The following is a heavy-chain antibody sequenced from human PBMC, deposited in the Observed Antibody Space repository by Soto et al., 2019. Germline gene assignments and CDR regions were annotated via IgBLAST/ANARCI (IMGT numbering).Heavy chain of an antibody. CDR1: GDSVSSNSAA. CDR2: TYYRSKWYN. V-gene: IGHV6-1*01. D-gene: IGHD3-10*01. CDR3: ARSKLLWFGDQHEGFDY. Sequence: SQTLSLTCAISGDSVSSNSAAWNWIRQSPSRGLEWLGRTYYRSKWYNDYAVSVKSRITINPDTSKNQFSLKLSSVTAADTAVYYCARSKLLWFGDQHEGFDYWGQGTLVTVSS. J-gene: IGHJ4*02.